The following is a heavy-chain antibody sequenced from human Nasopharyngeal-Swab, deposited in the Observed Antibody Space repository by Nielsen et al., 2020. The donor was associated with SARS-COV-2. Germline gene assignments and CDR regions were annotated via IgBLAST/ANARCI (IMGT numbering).Heavy chain of an antibody. CDR3: AKSRDGYNSKGMDV. J-gene: IGHJ6*02. CDR2: MYTSGST. D-gene: IGHD5-24*01. V-gene: IGHV4-61*02. Sequence: WIRQSEGKGLEWIGRMYTSGSTNYNPSLKSRVSISVETSKNEFSLKLSSVTAADTAIYYCAKSRDGYNSKGMDVWGQGTTVTVSS.